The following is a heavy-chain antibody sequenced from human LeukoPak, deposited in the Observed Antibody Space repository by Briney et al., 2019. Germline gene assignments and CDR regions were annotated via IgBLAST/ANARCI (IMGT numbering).Heavy chain of an antibody. Sequence: ASVKVSCKVSGYTLTELSMHWVRQAPGKGLEWMGGFDPEDGETIYAQKFQGRVTMTEDTSTDTAYMELSSLRSEDTAVYYCATPRGSYSFHNWFDPWGQGTLVTVSS. D-gene: IGHD1-26*01. CDR1: GYTLTELS. V-gene: IGHV1-24*01. CDR3: ATPRGSYSFHNWFDP. CDR2: FDPEDGET. J-gene: IGHJ5*02.